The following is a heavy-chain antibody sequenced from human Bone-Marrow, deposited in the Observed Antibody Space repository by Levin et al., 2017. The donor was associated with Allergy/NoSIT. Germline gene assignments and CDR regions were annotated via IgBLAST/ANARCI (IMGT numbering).Heavy chain of an antibody. CDR1: GFTVSTNY. J-gene: IGHJ3*02. CDR3: ARDHESISDYDRYDAFDI. D-gene: IGHD5-12*01. V-gene: IGHV3-53*01. Sequence: PGGSLRLSCAASGFTVSTNYMNWVRQAPGKGLEWVSLINSGGFTYYADSVKGRFTVSRDNSKNKLYLQMNSLRADDTAVYYCARDHESISDYDRYDAFDIWGQGTMVTVSS. CDR2: INSGGFT.